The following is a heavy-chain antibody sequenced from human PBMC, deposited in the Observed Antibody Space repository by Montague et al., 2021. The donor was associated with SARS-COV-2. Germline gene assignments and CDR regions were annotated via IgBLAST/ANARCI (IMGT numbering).Heavy chain of an antibody. J-gene: IGHJ6*02. D-gene: IGHD3-9*01. V-gene: IGHV4-34*01. Sequence: SETLSLTCTVFGGSFSEYYWTWIRQSPGKGLEWIGEFNYTGSTNKNPSLKSRVTISVNTSKKHFSLKLTSMTAADPAIYYCARGLLRYFFDWGQGTTVTVSS. CDR3: ARGLLRYFFD. CDR1: GGSFSEYY. CDR2: FNYTGST.